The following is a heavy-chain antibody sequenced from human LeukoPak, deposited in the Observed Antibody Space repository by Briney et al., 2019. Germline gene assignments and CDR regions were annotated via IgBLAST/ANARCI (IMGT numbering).Heavy chain of an antibody. CDR2: TSGSGGST. D-gene: IGHD3-10*01. CDR3: AKDGNDYGSGSYYLRDYYYGMDV. Sequence: PGGSLRLSCAASGFTFSSYAMSWVRQAPGKGLEWVSATSGSGGSTYYADSVRGRFTISRDNSKNTLYLQMNSLRAEDTAVYYCAKDGNDYGSGSYYLRDYYYGMDVWGKGTTVTVSS. CDR1: GFTFSSYA. J-gene: IGHJ6*04. V-gene: IGHV3-23*01.